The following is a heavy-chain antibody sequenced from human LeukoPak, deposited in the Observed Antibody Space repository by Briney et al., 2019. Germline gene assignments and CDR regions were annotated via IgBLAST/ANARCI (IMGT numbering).Heavy chain of an antibody. D-gene: IGHD3-22*01. J-gene: IGHJ4*02. CDR1: GFTFGDYA. Sequence: PGRSLRLSCTASGFTFGDYAMSWVRQAPGEGLEWVGFIRSKAYGGTTEYAASVKGRFTISRDDSKSIAYLQMNSLKTEDTAVYYCTRKRDYYDSSGMYYFDYWGQGTLVTVSS. CDR2: IRSKAYGGTT. CDR3: TRKRDYYDSSGMYYFDY. V-gene: IGHV3-49*04.